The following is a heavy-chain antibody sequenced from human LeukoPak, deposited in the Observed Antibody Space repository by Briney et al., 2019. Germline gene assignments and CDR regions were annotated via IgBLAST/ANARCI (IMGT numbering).Heavy chain of an antibody. CDR3: AKSGYTFGLYYFDH. CDR2: ISGSGGST. CDR1: GFTFSSYA. D-gene: IGHD5-18*01. Sequence: PGGSLRLSCAASGFTFSSYAMNWVRQAPGKGLEWVSAISGSGGSTYYADSVKGRFTISRDNSKNTLYLQMNSLRAEDTAVYFCAKSGYTFGLYYFDHWGQGNLVTVSS. V-gene: IGHV3-23*01. J-gene: IGHJ4*02.